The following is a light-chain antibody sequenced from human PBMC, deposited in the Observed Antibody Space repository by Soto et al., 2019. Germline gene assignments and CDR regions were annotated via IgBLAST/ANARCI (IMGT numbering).Light chain of an antibody. J-gene: IGKJ4*01. CDR2: GAS. Sequence: EILITQSPAILSVSPGDRATLSCRAGQSVSNNLAWYQQKNGQTPRLVIYGASNRDTGVPARFSGSGSGTDFTLPISRLQSEDFSVYSCQHYNDLPLTFGGGTKVDIK. V-gene: IGKV3-15*01. CDR1: QSVSNN. CDR3: QHYNDLPLT.